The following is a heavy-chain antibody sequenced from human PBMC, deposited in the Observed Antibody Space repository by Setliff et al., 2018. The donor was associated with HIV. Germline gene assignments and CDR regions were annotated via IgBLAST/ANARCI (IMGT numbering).Heavy chain of an antibody. CDR3: ARHFGWLPREIDY. V-gene: IGHV4-59*08. CDR2: IFSSGST. CDR1: GGSISSYC. J-gene: IGHJ4*02. D-gene: IGHD5-12*01. Sequence: SETLSLTCTVSGGSISSYCWNWIRQSPGRGLEWIGFIFSSGSTKYNPSLQSRVTISVDTSKNQFSLKLSSVTAADTAVYYCARHFGWLPREIDYWGQGTLVTVSS.